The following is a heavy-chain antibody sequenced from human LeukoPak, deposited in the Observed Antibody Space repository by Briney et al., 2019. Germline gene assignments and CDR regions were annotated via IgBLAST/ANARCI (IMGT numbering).Heavy chain of an antibody. CDR1: GGSISNYY. CDR3: ARDNSYYDSNGYLGYFDL. D-gene: IGHD3-22*01. CDR2: IYYSGRT. J-gene: IGHJ2*01. Sequence: PSETLSLTCTVSGGSISNYYWSWIRQPPGKGLEWIGHIYYSGRTNYNPSLKSRGTISLDTSKNQFSLKLKSVTAADTAMYYCARDNSYYDSNGYLGYFDLWGRGTLVTVSS. V-gene: IGHV4-59*01.